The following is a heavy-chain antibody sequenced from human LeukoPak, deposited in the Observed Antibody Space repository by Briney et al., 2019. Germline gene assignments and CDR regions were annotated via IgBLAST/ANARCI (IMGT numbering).Heavy chain of an antibody. V-gene: IGHV1-8*03. CDR1: GYTFTSYD. CDR2: MNPNSGNT. J-gene: IGHJ5*02. D-gene: IGHD3-3*01. CDR3: ARGRDFWSGSNWFDP. Sequence: ASVKVSCKASGYTFTSYDINWVRQATGQGLEWMGWMNPNSGNTGYAQKFQGRVTITRNTSINTAYMELSSLRSEDTAVYYCARGRDFWSGSNWFDPWGQGTLVTVSS.